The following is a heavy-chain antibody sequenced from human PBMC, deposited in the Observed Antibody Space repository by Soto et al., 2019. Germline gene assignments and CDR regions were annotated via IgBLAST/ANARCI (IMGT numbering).Heavy chain of an antibody. CDR2: IIPIFGTA. D-gene: IGHD2-15*01. J-gene: IGHJ4*02. Sequence: QVQLVQSGAEVKKPGSSVKVSCKASGGTFSSYAISWVRQAPGQGLEWMGGIIPIFGTANYAQKFQGRVTITADESASTAYMELSSLRSEDTAVYYCARGYCRGGSGYRPGAVPFDSWGQGTLVTVSS. CDR3: ARGYCRGGSGYRPGAVPFDS. V-gene: IGHV1-69*12. CDR1: GGTFSSYA.